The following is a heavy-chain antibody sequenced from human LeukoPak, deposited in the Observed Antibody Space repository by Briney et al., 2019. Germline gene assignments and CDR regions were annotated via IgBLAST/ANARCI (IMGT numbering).Heavy chain of an antibody. J-gene: IGHJ4*02. D-gene: IGHD6-19*01. Sequence: GGSLRLSCAASGFTFSSYAMHWVRRAPGKGLEWVAVISYDGSNKYYADSVKGRFTISRDNSKNTLYLQMNSLRAEDTAVYYCAREGIAVAGHYFDYWGQGTLVTVSS. CDR3: AREGIAVAGHYFDY. V-gene: IGHV3-30*04. CDR1: GFTFSSYA. CDR2: ISYDGSNK.